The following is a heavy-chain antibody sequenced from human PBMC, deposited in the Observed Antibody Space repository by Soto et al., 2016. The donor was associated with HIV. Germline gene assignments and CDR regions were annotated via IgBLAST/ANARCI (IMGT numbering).Heavy chain of an antibody. CDR2: IYYSGST. D-gene: IGHD2-15*01. V-gene: IGHV4-59*01. J-gene: IGHJ4*02. CDR3: ANSRVARRHSFDN. CDR1: GGSMRTYY. Sequence: QVQLQESGPGLVKPSETLSLTCNVSGGSMRTYYWSWIRQSPGKGLEWIGYIYYSGSTNYNPSFKSRVSISVDTSKTEFSLKLKSVTAADTAVYYCANSRVARRHSFDNWGQGTLVTVSS.